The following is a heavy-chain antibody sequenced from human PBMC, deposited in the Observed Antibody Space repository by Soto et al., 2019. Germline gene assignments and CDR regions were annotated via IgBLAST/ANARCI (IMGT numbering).Heavy chain of an antibody. J-gene: IGHJ4*02. CDR1: GYTFTSYA. CDR3: ARRGCSGGSCYSVLDY. D-gene: IGHD2-15*01. CDR2: INAGNGNT. V-gene: IGHV1-3*01. Sequence: QVQLVQSGAEVKKPGASVKVSCRASGYTFTSYAMHWVRQAPGQRLEWMGWINAGNGNTKYSQKFQGRVTITRDTSASTAYMELSSLRSEDTAVYYCARRGCSGGSCYSVLDYWGQGTLVTVSS.